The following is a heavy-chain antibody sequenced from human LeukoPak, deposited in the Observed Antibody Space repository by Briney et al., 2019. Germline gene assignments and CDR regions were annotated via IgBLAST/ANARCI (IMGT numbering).Heavy chain of an antibody. V-gene: IGHV3-74*01. CDR2: FKADGSRT. D-gene: IGHD3-22*01. CDR1: DFTSRSSW. CDR3: AKGYGFDSSGSEHYFEN. Sequence: GGSLEPSWEASDFTSRSSWRHWAGQAQGRGLVWVSRFKADGSRTTYADSVKGRFTTSRDNAKNTLYLQMNSLRAEDTGVYYCAKGYGFDSSGSEHYFENWGQGILVTVSS. J-gene: IGHJ4*02.